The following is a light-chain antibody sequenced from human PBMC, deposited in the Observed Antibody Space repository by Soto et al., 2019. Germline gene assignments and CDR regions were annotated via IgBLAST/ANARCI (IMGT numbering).Light chain of an antibody. CDR2: EGS. CDR1: SCDVGSYNL. J-gene: IGLJ1*01. Sequence: QSVLTQPASVSGSPGQSITISCTGTSCDVGSYNLVSWYQQHPGKAPKLMIYEGSKRPSGVSNRFSGSKSGNTASLTISGFKAEDEADYYCCSYAGSSDVFGTGTQLTVL. CDR3: CSYAGSSDV. V-gene: IGLV2-23*01.